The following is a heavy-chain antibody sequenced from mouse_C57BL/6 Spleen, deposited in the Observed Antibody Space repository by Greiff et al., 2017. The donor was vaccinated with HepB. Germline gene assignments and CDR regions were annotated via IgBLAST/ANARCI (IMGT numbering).Heavy chain of an antibody. J-gene: IGHJ3*01. CDR1: GYAFTNYL. CDR2: INPGSGGT. D-gene: IGHD1-1*01. Sequence: QVQLQQSGAELVRPGTSVKVSCKASGYAFTNYLIEWVKQRPGQGLEWIGVINPGSGGTNYNEKFKGKATLTADKSSSTAYMKLSSLTSEDSAVYFCARNYGSRGFAYWGQGTLVTVSA. CDR3: ARNYGSRGFAY. V-gene: IGHV1-54*01.